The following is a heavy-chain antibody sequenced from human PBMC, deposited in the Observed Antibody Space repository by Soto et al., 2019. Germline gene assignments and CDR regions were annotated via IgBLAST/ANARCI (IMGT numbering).Heavy chain of an antibody. CDR1: GFTFSRYS. CDR3: AKEEYPGFDC. V-gene: IGHV3-48*01. Sequence: EVQLVESGGGLVQPGGSLRLSCAASGFTFSRYSMNWVRQAPGKGLEWVAYISFSSGTIYYADSVKGRFTVSRDNARNSMYLQMNSLRAEDTAVYYCAKEEYPGFDCGGQGTLVTVSS. CDR2: ISFSSGTI. J-gene: IGHJ4*02.